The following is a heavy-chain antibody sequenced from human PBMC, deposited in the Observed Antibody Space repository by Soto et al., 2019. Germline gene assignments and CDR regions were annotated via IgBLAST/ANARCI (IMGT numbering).Heavy chain of an antibody. J-gene: IGHJ3*02. CDR1: GFMCSSYD. CDR3: AKATATGGGAFEI. Sequence: PGGSLRLSCAVSGFMCSSYDMSWVRQAPGKGLEWVSTILVGGSTHYEDSVKGRFTISRDTSKNTIYLQMNSLTAGDTAVYYCAKATATGGGAFEICGQGTMVTVSS. D-gene: IGHD2-8*02. CDR2: ILVGGST. V-gene: IGHV3-23*01.